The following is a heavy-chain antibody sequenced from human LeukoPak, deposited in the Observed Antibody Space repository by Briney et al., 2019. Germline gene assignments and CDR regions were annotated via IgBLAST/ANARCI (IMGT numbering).Heavy chain of an antibody. J-gene: IGHJ4*02. CDR2: IFYSGST. V-gene: IGHV4-34*12. Sequence: SETLSLTCAVYGGSFSGYYWSWIRQPPGKGLEWIGNIFYSGSTNYNPSLKSRVTISVETSKNEFSLKLRSVTAADTAVYYCARVTGYRIEDYFDYWGQGTLVTVSS. CDR1: GGSFSGYY. CDR3: ARVTGYRIEDYFDY. D-gene: IGHD6-13*01.